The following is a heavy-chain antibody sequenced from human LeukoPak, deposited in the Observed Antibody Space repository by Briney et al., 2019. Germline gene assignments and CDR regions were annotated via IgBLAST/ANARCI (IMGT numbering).Heavy chain of an antibody. CDR2: IRHDGSSK. D-gene: IGHD5-18*01. CDR3: AKDVQLWPRNFDY. V-gene: IGHV3-30*02. CDR1: GFSFSTYG. J-gene: IGHJ4*02. Sequence: GGSLRLSCVASGFSFSTYGMHWVRQAPGKGLEWVAFIRHDGSSKYYADSVKGRFTISRDNSKNTLYLQMNSLRAEDTAVYYCAKDVQLWPRNFDYWGQGALVTVSS.